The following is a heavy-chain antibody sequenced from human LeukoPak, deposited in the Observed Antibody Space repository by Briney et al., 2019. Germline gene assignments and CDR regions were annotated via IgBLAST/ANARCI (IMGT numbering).Heavy chain of an antibody. CDR1: GYTFTSYG. CDR2: ISAYNGNK. Sequence: ASVKVSCKASGYTFTSYGISWVRRAPGQGREWMGWISAYNGNKNYAQKTQGRVTMTTDTSTSTAYMELRSLRSDDTAVYYCPRALGYCSSTSCYVSTFPFDPWGQGTLVTVSS. J-gene: IGHJ5*02. V-gene: IGHV1-18*01. D-gene: IGHD2-2*01. CDR3: PRALGYCSSTSCYVSTFPFDP.